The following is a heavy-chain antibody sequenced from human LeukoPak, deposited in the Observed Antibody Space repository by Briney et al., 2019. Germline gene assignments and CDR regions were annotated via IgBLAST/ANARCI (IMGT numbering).Heavy chain of an antibody. J-gene: IGHJ6*03. V-gene: IGHV1-69*05. CDR1: GGTFSSYA. CDR2: IIPIFGTA. CDR3: ARDSPMVVTPNYYMDV. D-gene: IGHD4-23*01. Sequence: SVKVSCKASGGTFSSYAISWVRQAPGQGLEWMGRIIPIFGTANYAQKFQGRVTITTDESTSTAYMEQSSLRSEDMAVYYCARDSPMVVTPNYYMDVWGKGTTVTVSS.